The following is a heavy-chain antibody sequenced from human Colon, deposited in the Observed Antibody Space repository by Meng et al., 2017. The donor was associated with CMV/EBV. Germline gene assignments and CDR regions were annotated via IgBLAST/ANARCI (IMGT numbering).Heavy chain of an antibody. CDR2: IYWDDDK. J-gene: IGHJ4*02. Sequence: QITLKESGPTLVKPTQTLTLTCTLSGFSLNTYEVGVGWFRQPPGKAPEWLALIYWDDDKRYRSSLGNRLTLTHDASKNQVVLTMTDMDPVDTATYYCAHKSLPAAFFDYWSQGTLVTVSS. V-gene: IGHV2-5*02. CDR3: AHKSLPAAFFDY. CDR1: GFSLNTYEVG. D-gene: IGHD2-2*01.